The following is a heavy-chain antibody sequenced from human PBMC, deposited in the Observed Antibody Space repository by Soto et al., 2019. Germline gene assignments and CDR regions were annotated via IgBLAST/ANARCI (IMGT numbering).Heavy chain of an antibody. V-gene: IGHV4-30-2*01. CDR3: AAGGGLPRYY. CDR1: GGSISSGGYS. CDR2: IYHSGST. J-gene: IGHJ4*02. Sequence: QLQLQESGSGLVKPSQTLSLTCAVSGGSISSGGYSWSWIRQPPGKGLEWIGYIYHSGSTYYNPPRRSRGSASVDTSKYQRSLKLSSVPAAHTAVYYCAAGGGLPRYYWGQGTLVTVSS. D-gene: IGHD5-12*01.